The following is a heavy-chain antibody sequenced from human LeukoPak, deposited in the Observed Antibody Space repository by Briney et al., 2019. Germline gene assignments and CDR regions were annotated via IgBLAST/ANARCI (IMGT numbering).Heavy chain of an antibody. V-gene: IGHV1-46*01. J-gene: IGHJ4*02. D-gene: IGHD3-16*01. CDR1: GYPFTTFS. CDR2: INPGIFTT. Sequence: GASVTVSFKASGYPFTTFSLHWVRQAPGQGLEWMAIINPGIFTTTYAQKLQDRVTVTSDTSTATVYMELRSLRLEDTAVYFCARDWAHGSFDFWGQGTLVTVSS. CDR3: ARDWAHGSFDF.